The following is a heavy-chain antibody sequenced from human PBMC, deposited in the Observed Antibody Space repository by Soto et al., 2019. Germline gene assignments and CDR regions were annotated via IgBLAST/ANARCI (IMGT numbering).Heavy chain of an antibody. Sequence: GASVKVSCKASGFTFTSSAVQWVRQARGQRLEWIGWIVVGSGNTNYAQKFQERVTITRDMSTSTAYMELSSLRSEDTAVYYCAASREQQLAPSPGYYSGMDVWGQGTTVTVSS. J-gene: IGHJ6*02. V-gene: IGHV1-58*01. CDR3: AASREQQLAPSPGYYSGMDV. D-gene: IGHD6-13*01. CDR1: GFTFTSSA. CDR2: IVVGSGNT.